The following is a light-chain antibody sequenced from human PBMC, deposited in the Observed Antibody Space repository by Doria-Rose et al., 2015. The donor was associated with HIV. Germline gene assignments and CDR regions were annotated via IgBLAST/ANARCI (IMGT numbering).Light chain of an antibody. CDR1: QSFSSTY. J-gene: IGKJ1*01. V-gene: IGKV3-20*01. CDR2: DGS. CDR3: HQYGTSWT. Sequence: TQSPGTLSLSPGERATLSCRASQSFSSTYLAWYQQKPGQAPSLLIYDGSTRATGIPDRFSASVSGTDFTLTINRLDPEDFALYYCHQYGTSWTCGQGTKVEI.